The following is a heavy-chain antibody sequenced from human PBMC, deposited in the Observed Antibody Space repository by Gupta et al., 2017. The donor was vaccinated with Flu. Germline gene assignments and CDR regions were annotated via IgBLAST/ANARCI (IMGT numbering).Heavy chain of an antibody. CDR3: AKDWKWNYNIYGMNV. Sequence: QEPVVESGGGVVQPGRSLRLSCAASGFSFSNYGMHWVRQAPGKGLEWVADKSYDGSSKNCADSVKGRFTISRDNSKNTLYLQMNSLRTEDTAVYYCAKDWKWNYNIYGMNVWGQGTTVTVSS. CDR1: GFSFSNYG. J-gene: IGHJ6*02. CDR2: KSYDGSSK. V-gene: IGHV3-30*18. D-gene: IGHD3-9*01.